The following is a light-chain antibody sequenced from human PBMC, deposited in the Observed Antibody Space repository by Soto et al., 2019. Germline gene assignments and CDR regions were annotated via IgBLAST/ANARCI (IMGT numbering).Light chain of an antibody. CDR2: EVS. J-gene: IGLJ1*01. Sequence: QSALTQPASVSGSPGQSITISCTGTSSDVGGYNYVSWYQQQSGKAPKLMIHEVSNRPSGVSNRFSGSKSGNTASLTISGLQAEDEADYYCSSYTSSRAYVFGIGT. V-gene: IGLV2-14*01. CDR1: SSDVGGYNY. CDR3: SSYTSSRAYV.